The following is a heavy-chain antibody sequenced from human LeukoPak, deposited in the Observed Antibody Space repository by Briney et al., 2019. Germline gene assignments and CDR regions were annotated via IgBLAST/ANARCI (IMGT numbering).Heavy chain of an antibody. CDR2: INHSGST. CDR1: GGSLSNYY. Sequence: SSETLSLTCAVYGGSLSNYYWSWIRQPPGKGQEWIGEINHSGSTKYNPSLKSRVTISVDMSKNQLSLELSSVTAADTAVYYCARGPASGSNFAWFDPWGHGTLVTVSS. CDR3: ARGPASGSNFAWFDP. V-gene: IGHV4-34*01. J-gene: IGHJ5*02. D-gene: IGHD3-10*01.